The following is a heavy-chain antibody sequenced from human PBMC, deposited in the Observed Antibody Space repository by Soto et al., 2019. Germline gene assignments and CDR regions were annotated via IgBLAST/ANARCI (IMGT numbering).Heavy chain of an antibody. V-gene: IGHV3-30*18. CDR3: AKDVGIMIMFGGVTNWFDP. J-gene: IGHJ5*02. CDR2: ISYDGSNK. Sequence: QVQLVESGGGVVQPGRSLRLSCAASGFTFSSYGMHWVRQAPGKGLEWVAVISYDGSNKYYADSVKGRFTISRDNSKNTLYLQMNSLRAEDTAVYYCAKDVGIMIMFGGVTNWFDPWGQGTLVTVSS. D-gene: IGHD3-16*01. CDR1: GFTFSSYG.